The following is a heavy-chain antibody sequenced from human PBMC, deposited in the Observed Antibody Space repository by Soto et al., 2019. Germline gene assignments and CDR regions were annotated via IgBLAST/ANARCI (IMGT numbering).Heavy chain of an antibody. D-gene: IGHD2-21*02. V-gene: IGHV3-23*01. CDR1: GFTFNTYG. CDR3: ARNGPYCGGDCYPDFDF. CDR2: VSGSGGGT. Sequence: EVQLLESGGGLVQPGGSLTLSCAASGFTFNTYGMTWVRQAPGKGLEWVSTVSGSGGGTYYADSVKGRFTISRVNSKNTMYLQMSNLRAEDTAVYFCARNGPYCGGDCYPDFDFWGLGTPVTVSS. J-gene: IGHJ4*02.